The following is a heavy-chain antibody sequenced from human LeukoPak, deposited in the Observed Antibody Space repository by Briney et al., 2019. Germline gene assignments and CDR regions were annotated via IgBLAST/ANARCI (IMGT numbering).Heavy chain of an antibody. CDR3: ARGARAKTTVYYYYYMDV. D-gene: IGHD4-17*01. Sequence: PSQTLSLTCTVAAGSISSIYWSWIRQPQGKVLEWNGSIYYSGSTNYNPSLKSRVTISVDTSKNQFSLKLSSVTAADTAVYYCARGARAKTTVYYYYYMDVWGKGTTVTVSS. CDR1: AGSISSIY. CDR2: IYYSGST. V-gene: IGHV4-59*01. J-gene: IGHJ6*03.